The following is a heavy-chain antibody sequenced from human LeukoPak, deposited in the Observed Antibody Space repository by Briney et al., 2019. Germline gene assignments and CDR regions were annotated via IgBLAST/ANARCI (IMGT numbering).Heavy chain of an antibody. D-gene: IGHD3-22*01. V-gene: IGHV3-7*01. J-gene: IGHJ5*02. CDR2: INEDGSEK. Sequence: SGGSLRLSCTASGFTFSNYWMMWVRQAPGKGLEWVANINEDGSEKYYADSVEGRFTISRDNAKNSLYLQMNSLRAEDTAVYYCARDRYYYDSSGAWGQGTLVTVSS. CDR3: ARDRYYYDSSGA. CDR1: GFTFSNYW.